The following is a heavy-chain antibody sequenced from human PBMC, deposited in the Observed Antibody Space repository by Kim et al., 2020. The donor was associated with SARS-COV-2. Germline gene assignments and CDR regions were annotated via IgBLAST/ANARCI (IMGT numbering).Heavy chain of an antibody. D-gene: IGHD2-15*01. J-gene: IGHJ6*02. CDR1: GFTFSTYN. CDR3: ARGSQDIVGMDYVYAMDV. CDR2: ISSSSSLI. Sequence: LSLTCAASGFTFSTYNMNWVRQAPGRGLEWVSYISSSSSLIYYADSVKGRFTLSRDNAKNSLYLQMNSLRDDDTAVYYCARGSQDIVGMDYVYAMDVWGQGTTVTVSS. V-gene: IGHV3-48*02.